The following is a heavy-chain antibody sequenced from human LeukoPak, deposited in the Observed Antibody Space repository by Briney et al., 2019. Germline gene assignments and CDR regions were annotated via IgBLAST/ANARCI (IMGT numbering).Heavy chain of an antibody. CDR1: GFTFSRYW. V-gene: IGHV3-7*01. J-gene: IGHJ4*02. CDR3: ASRVHYYGSGSHRRGGYYFDY. CDR2: IKEDGSEK. D-gene: IGHD3-10*01. Sequence: GGSLRLSCAASGFTFSRYWMSWVRQAPGKGLEWVANIKEDGSEKYSVDSVKGRFTISRDNAKNSLYLQMNSLRAEDTAVYYCASRVHYYGSGSHRRGGYYFDYWGQGTLVTVSS.